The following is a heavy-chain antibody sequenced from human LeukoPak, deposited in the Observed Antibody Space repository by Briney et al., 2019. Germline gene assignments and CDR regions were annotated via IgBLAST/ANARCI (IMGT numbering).Heavy chain of an antibody. V-gene: IGHV3-7*03. CDR1: GFTFSSYW. D-gene: IGHD2-2*01. CDR3: ARAWGYCSSTSCYGDYYYYGMDV. Sequence: PGGSLRLSCAASGFTFSSYWMSWVRQAPGKGLEWVANIKQDGSEEYYVDSVKGRFTISRDNAKNSLYLQMNSLRAEDTAVYYCARAWGYCSSTSCYGDYYYYGMDVWGQGTTVTVSS. J-gene: IGHJ6*02. CDR2: IKQDGSEE.